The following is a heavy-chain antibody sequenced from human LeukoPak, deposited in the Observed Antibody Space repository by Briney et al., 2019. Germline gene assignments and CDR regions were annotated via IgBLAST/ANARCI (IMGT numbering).Heavy chain of an antibody. CDR2: ITGTGDSA. J-gene: IGHJ3*02. D-gene: IGHD4-17*01. V-gene: IGHV3-23*01. CDR3: ARYGRNAFRI. CDR1: GFTFSSYA. Sequence: GGSLRLSCAASGFTFSSYAISWVRQAPGKGLEWVSAITGTGDSAYYAGSVKGRFTISRDNSKNTVFLQMSSLRVEDTAEYYCARYGRNAFRIWGQGTMVTVSS.